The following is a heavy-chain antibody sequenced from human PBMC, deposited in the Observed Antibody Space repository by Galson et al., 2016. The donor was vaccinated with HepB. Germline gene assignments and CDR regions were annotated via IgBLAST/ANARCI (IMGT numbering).Heavy chain of an antibody. D-gene: IGHD2-15*01. CDR3: VDTQNRLLDS. V-gene: IGHV3-43*01. Sequence: SLRLSCAASGFTFSDYDMHWVRQGPGKGLEWVSLISWDGITTYYADSVKGRFTVSRDNSKNSLYLRMNGLTTEDTALYYCVDTQNRLLDSWGQGTLVTVSS. J-gene: IGHJ4*02. CDR2: ISWDGITT. CDR1: GFTFSDYD.